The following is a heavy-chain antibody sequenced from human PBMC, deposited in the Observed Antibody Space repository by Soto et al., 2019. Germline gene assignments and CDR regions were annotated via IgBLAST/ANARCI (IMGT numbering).Heavy chain of an antibody. CDR2: ISYDGSNK. CDR1: GFTFSSYA. J-gene: IGHJ4*02. CDR3: TRDIGGKGAY. D-gene: IGHD3-10*01. Sequence: GGSLRLSCAASGFTFSSYAMHWVRQAPGKGLEWVAVISYDGSNKYYADSVKGRFTISRDNARNTLYLEMNSLRAEDTALYYCTRDIGGKGAYWGPGTLVTVSS. V-gene: IGHV3-30-3*01.